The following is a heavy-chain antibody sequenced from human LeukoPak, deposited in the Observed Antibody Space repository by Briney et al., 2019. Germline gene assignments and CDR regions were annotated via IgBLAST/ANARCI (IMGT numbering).Heavy chain of an antibody. CDR2: INSDGSST. D-gene: IGHD4-11*01. CDR3: ARDSDYSNYGASFDY. Sequence: GGSLRLSCAASGFTFRSYWMHWVRQAPGKGLVWVSLINSDGSSTSYADSVKGRFTISRDNAKNTLYLRMNSLRAEDTAVYYCARDSDYSNYGASFDYWGQGTLVTVSS. J-gene: IGHJ4*02. V-gene: IGHV3-74*01. CDR1: GFTFRSYW.